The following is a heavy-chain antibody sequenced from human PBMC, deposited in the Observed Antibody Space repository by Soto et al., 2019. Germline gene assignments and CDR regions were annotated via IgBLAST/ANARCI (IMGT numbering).Heavy chain of an antibody. J-gene: IGHJ4*02. CDR1: GFTFNNYA. Sequence: GGSLRLSCAASGFTFNNYAMSWVRQTPEKGLEWVSAISGSGSSTYYADSVRGRFTISRDNFKNTLYLQMNSLRAEDTAVYYCAKDGYADSVGRRFDSWGPGTLVTVSS. D-gene: IGHD4-17*01. CDR3: AKDGYADSVGRRFDS. CDR2: ISGSGSST. V-gene: IGHV3-23*01.